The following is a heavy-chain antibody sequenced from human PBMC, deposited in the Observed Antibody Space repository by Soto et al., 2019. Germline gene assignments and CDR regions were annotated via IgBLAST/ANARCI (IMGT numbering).Heavy chain of an antibody. Sequence: PSDTLSLTCTVSGGSISSSSYHWGWIRQPPGKGLEGTGSIYYSGSTYYNPSRKTRVTISVDTSKNHLSLKLSSVTAADKAVYYCARDGYNYPFFAYWAQGTLVTVSS. V-gene: IGHV4-39*02. D-gene: IGHD5-12*01. CDR3: ARDGYNYPFFAY. CDR1: GGSISSSSYH. J-gene: IGHJ4*02. CDR2: IYYSGST.